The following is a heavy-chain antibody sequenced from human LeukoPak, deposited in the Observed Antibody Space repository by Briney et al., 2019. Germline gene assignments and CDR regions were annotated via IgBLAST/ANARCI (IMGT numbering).Heavy chain of an antibody. J-gene: IGHJ4*02. D-gene: IGHD2-2*01. CDR3: ARAGGEVVPAAMSTYYFDY. CDR2: INPSGGST. CDR1: GYTFTSYY. Sequence: ASAKVSCKASGYTFTSYYMHWVRQAPGQGLEWMGIINPSGGSTSYAQKFQGRVTMTRDTSTSTVYMELSRLRSDDTAVYYCARAGGEVVPAAMSTYYFDYWGQGTLVTVSS. V-gene: IGHV1-46*01.